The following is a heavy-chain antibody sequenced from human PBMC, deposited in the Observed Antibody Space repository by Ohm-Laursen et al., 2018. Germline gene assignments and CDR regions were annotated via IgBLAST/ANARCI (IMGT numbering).Heavy chain of an antibody. CDR2: VSYSENT. J-gene: IGHJ4*02. Sequence: TLSLTCAVSGGSFSSADYYWSWIRHHPGKGLEWIGYVSYSENTYYNPSLKSRLLISVDRSKNQFSLKLSSVIAADTAMYYCARHASVTGLDYWAREPWSPSPQ. CDR1: GGSFSSADYY. CDR3: ARHASVTGLDY. V-gene: IGHV4-31*11. D-gene: IGHD6-19*01.